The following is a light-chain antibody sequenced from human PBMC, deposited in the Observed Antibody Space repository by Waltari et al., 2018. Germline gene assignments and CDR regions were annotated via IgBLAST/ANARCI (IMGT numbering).Light chain of an antibody. V-gene: IGKV3-11*01. CDR2: DAS. CDR3: QQRSDWPFT. J-gene: IGKJ2*01. CDR1: QSVGNK. Sequence: EIEMTQSPATLSVSPGARATVSCRASQSVGNKLAWYQQKPGQAPRLLIYDASMRATGIPARFSGSGSGTDFTLTIGGLEPEDFAVYYCQQRSDWPFTFGQGTKLEI.